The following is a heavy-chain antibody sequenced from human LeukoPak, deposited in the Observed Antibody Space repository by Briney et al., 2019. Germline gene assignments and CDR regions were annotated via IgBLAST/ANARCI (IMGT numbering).Heavy chain of an antibody. Sequence: ASVKVSCKASGYTFTGYYMHWVRQAPGQGLEWMRWINPNSGGTNYAQKFQGWVTMTRDTSISTAYMELSRLRSDDTAVYYCATSMVRGYGMDVWDQGTTVTVSS. CDR2: INPNSGGT. CDR3: ATSMVRGYGMDV. CDR1: GYTFTGYY. J-gene: IGHJ6*02. D-gene: IGHD3-10*01. V-gene: IGHV1-2*04.